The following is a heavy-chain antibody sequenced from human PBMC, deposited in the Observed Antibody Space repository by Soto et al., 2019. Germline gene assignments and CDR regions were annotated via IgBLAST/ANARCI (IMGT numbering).Heavy chain of an antibody. Sequence: SETLSLTCTVSGGSISSGNYYWSWIRQPPGKGLEWMGFIYYTGSTSYNPSLKSRVTISIDTSKNQFSLKLTSVTAADTAVYYCPSALYCSGGSCSFDPWGQGTLVTVSS. CDR3: PSALYCSGGSCSFDP. V-gene: IGHV4-61*01. D-gene: IGHD2-15*01. CDR1: GGSISSGNYY. J-gene: IGHJ5*02. CDR2: IYYTGST.